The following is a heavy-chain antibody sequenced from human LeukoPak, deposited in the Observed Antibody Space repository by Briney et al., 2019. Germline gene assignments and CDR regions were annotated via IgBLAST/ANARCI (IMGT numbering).Heavy chain of an antibody. CDR2: ISRSGSTK. J-gene: IGHJ4*02. D-gene: IGHD6-13*01. Sequence: GGSLRLSCAASGFTFSDYNMRWIRQAPGKGLEWVSSISRSGSTKYYADSVKGRFTISRDNAKNSLYLQMDSLRAEDTAVYYCARAGIAAAHWGQGTLVTVSS. V-gene: IGHV3-11*04. CDR3: ARAGIAAAH. CDR1: GFTFSDYN.